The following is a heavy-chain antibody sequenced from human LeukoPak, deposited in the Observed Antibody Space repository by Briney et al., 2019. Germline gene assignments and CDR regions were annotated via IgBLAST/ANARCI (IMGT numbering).Heavy chain of an antibody. CDR2: ISGGGVTT. CDR3: ARNQQLGGHSYYYYGMGV. Sequence: GGSLRLSCVGSGFTSIAYALTWARQAPGQGLEWVSGISGGGVTTYYADSVKGRFTISRDNSKNTLYLQMNSLRADDTAVYYCARNQQLGGHSYYYYGMGVWGQGTTVTVSS. V-gene: IGHV3-23*01. CDR1: GFTSIAYA. D-gene: IGHD3-16*01. J-gene: IGHJ6*02.